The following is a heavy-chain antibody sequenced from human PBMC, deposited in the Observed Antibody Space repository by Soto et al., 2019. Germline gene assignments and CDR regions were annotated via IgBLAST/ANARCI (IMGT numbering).Heavy chain of an antibody. J-gene: IGHJ4*02. V-gene: IGHV1-46*01. CDR3: ARDVDADFRTDFDY. CDR2: INPTSST. D-gene: IGHD4-17*01. CDR1: GYTLTSDY. Sequence: VSVKVSCKGSGYTLTSDYMRWVRQAPGQGLEWMGIINPTSSTSYAQKFQGRVTMTRDTSTSTVYMELSSLRAEGTALYYCARDVDADFRTDFDYWGRGTLVTVSS.